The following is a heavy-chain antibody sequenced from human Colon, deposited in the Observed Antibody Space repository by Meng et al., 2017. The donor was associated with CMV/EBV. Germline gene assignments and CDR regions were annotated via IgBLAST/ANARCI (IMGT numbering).Heavy chain of an antibody. Sequence: SETLSLTCTVSGDSISSGYYWGWIRQPPGKGLEWIGGIYHTGTTFYNPSLKSRFTISVDTSTNEFSLKLLSVTAADTALSSCARHGAVYQMNTPYHIWGQGKLVTVSS. D-gene: IGHD2-8*01. CDR1: GDSISSGYY. CDR2: IYHTGTT. V-gene: IGHV4-38-2*02. J-gene: IGHJ4*02. CDR3: ARHGAVYQMNTPYHI.